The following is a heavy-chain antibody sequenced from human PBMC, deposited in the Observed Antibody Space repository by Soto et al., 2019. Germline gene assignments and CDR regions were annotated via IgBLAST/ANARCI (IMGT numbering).Heavy chain of an antibody. D-gene: IGHD2-2*01. CDR2: IIPISGKA. V-gene: IGHV1-69*13. Sequence: SVKVSCKASGDTFSSFAITWVRQAPGHGLEWMGGIIPISGKANYAQKFQGRVTITADGSTGTAYMELSSLTSEDTAVYYCARGVGAAASYYFDYWGQGTLVTVSS. J-gene: IGHJ4*02. CDR3: ARGVGAAASYYFDY. CDR1: GDTFSSFA.